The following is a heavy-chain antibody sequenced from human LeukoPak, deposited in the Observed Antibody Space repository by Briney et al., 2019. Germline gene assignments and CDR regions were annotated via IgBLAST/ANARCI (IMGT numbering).Heavy chain of an antibody. Sequence: GGSLRLSCGASGFTFSSHAMSWVRQAPGKGPEWVSGIRYNGVSAYYADSVKGRFTISRDNSKNTLYLQMNSLRAEDTAVYYCAKSRSSSISCYNYWGQGTLVTVSS. CDR2: IRYNGVSA. CDR1: GFTFSSHA. J-gene: IGHJ4*02. V-gene: IGHV3-23*01. CDR3: AKSRSSSISCYNY. D-gene: IGHD2-2*02.